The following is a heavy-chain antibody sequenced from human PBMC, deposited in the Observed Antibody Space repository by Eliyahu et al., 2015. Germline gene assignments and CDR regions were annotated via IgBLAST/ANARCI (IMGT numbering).Heavy chain of an antibody. CDR3: AKGRLFQGSRRSVFDL. CDR2: ISWESGAI. Sequence: QLVESGGGLVQPGRSLRLSCAPSGFTFDDYSMDWVRQVPGKGLEWVSGISWESGAIVYADSVRGRFTISRDNARDSLYLQMNSLRAEDTALYYCAKGRLFQGSRRSVFDLWGQGTMVTVSS. D-gene: IGHD3-3*01. CDR1: GFTFDDYS. J-gene: IGHJ3*01. V-gene: IGHV3-9*01.